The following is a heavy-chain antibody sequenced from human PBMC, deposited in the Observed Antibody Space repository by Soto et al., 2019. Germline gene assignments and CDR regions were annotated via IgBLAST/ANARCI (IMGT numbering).Heavy chain of an antibody. CDR2: ISGSGDTS. CDR3: AKVDLLGICTGGSCYSLDY. V-gene: IGHV3-23*01. CDR1: GFTFSTYA. J-gene: IGHJ4*02. D-gene: IGHD2-15*01. Sequence: EVQILESGGGLVQPGGSLRLSCVASGFTFSTYAMSWVRQAPGKGLEWVSGISGSGDTSYYADSLKGRFTISRDNSKNTLYLQMHSLRAVDTAVYYCAKVDLLGICTGGSCYSLDYWGQGTLVTVSS.